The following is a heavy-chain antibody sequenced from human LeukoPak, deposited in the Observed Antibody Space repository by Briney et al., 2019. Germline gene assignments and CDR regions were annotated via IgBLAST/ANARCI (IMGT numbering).Heavy chain of an antibody. D-gene: IGHD1-20*01. CDR1: GGYISSTTYY. J-gene: IGHJ3*02. CDR3: AKGGSNWNGADAFDI. V-gene: IGHV4-39*07. CDR2: LYYSGKT. Sequence: SETLSLTCIISGGYISSTTYYWGWIRQPPGKGLEWIGTLYYSGKTYYNPSLKSRVTISVDKSKNQFSLELSSVTAADTAVYYCAKGGSNWNGADAFDIWGQGTMVTVSS.